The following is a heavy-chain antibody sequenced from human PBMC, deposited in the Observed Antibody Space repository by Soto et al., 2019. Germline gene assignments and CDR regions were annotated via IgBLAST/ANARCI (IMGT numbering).Heavy chain of an antibody. Sequence: CSVKGSRKASGYTFTRYFMHLVRQGPGQGLEWMGGIIPIFGTANYAHKFQGKVKITADESTSTAYMELSSLRSEDTAVYYCARAGIRINYYYGMDVWGQGTTVTVSS. CDR2: IIPIFGTA. CDR1: GYTFTRYF. CDR3: ARAGIRINYYYGMDV. J-gene: IGHJ6*02. V-gene: IGHV1-69*13.